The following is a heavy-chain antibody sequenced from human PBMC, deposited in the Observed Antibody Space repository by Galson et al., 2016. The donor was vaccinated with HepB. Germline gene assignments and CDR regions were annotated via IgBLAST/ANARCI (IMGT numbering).Heavy chain of an antibody. CDR1: GSTFNTYS. D-gene: IGHD2-2*01. CDR2: ISSSTGTR. CDR3: ARNLNVVIPPAPYYFDY. V-gene: IGHV3-48*02. Sequence: SLRLSCAASGSTFNTYSMNWVRQAPGKGLEWVSYISSSTGTRYYADSVKGRFTISRDNAKNSLYLHMNSLRDEDTAVYYCARNLNVVIPPAPYYFDYWGHGTLVTVSS. J-gene: IGHJ4*01.